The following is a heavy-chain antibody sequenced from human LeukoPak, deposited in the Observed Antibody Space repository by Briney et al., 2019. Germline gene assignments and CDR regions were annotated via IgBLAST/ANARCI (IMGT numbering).Heavy chain of an antibody. Sequence: GGSLRLSCAASGFTFSDYYMSWIRQAPGKGLEWVSYISNSGSTIYYADSVKGRFTISRDNAKNSLYLQMNSLRAEDTAVYYCARGGNYYDSSGYYYVTSALFDYWGQGTLVTVSS. CDR3: ARGGNYYDSSGYYYVTSALFDY. D-gene: IGHD3-22*01. CDR2: ISNSGSTI. V-gene: IGHV3-11*01. J-gene: IGHJ4*02. CDR1: GFTFSDYY.